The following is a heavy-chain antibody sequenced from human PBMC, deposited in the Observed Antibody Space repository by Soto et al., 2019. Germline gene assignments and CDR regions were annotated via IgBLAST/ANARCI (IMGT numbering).Heavy chain of an antibody. J-gene: IGHJ6*02. D-gene: IGHD5-12*01. CDR2: IIPIFGTA. CDR3: ATNIVATILGDYYGMDV. CDR1: GGTFSSYA. V-gene: IGHV1-69*13. Sequence: SVKVSCKASGGTFSSYAISWVRQAPGQGLEWMGGIIPIFGTANYAQKFQGRVTITADESTSTAYMELSSLRSEDTAVYYCATNIVATILGDYYGMDVWGQGTTVTVSS.